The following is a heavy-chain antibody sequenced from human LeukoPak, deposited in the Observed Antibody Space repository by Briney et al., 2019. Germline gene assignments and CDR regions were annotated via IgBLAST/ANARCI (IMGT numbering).Heavy chain of an antibody. J-gene: IGHJ4*02. D-gene: IGHD5-12*01. Sequence: GGSLRLSCAASRFTFSQYGMHWVRQAPGKGLEWVSTISYDGSNTFYGDSVKGRFTISRDNSKNTLYLQMNSLRAEDTAVYYCAKVMAVATITYGFDYWGQGTLVTVSS. V-gene: IGHV3-33*05. CDR1: RFTFSQYG. CDR3: AKVMAVATITYGFDY. CDR2: ISYDGSNT.